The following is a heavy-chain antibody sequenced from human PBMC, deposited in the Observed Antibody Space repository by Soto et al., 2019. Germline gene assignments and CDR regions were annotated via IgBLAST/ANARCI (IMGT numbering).Heavy chain of an antibody. D-gene: IGHD2-2*01. Sequence: GGSLRLSCAASGFTFSSYSMNWVRQAPGKGLEWVSYISSGSSTIYYADSVKGRFTISRDNAKNSLYLQMDSLRAEDTAVYYATRSAYMDVWGTGTTVTVS. CDR3: TRSAYMDV. CDR1: GFTFSSYS. CDR2: ISSGSSTI. V-gene: IGHV3-48*01. J-gene: IGHJ6*03.